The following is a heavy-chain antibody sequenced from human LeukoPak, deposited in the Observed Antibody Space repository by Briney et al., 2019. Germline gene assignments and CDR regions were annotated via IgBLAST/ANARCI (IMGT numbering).Heavy chain of an antibody. CDR1: GFTFSSYA. V-gene: IGHV3-30-3*01. J-gene: IGHJ4*02. Sequence: GGSLRLSCAASGFTFSSYAMHWVRQAPGKGLEWVAVISYDGSNKYYADSVKGRFTTSRDNSRNTLYPQMNSLRAEDTAVYYCAKEYCSNSVCHSLDYWGQGTLVTVSS. D-gene: IGHD2-8*01. CDR3: AKEYCSNSVCHSLDY. CDR2: ISYDGSNK.